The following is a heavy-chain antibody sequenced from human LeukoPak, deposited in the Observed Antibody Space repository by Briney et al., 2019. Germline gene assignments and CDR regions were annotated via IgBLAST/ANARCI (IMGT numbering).Heavy chain of an antibody. J-gene: IGHJ4*02. CDR1: GYTFTSYA. Sequence: VASVKVSCKASGYTFTSYAMHWVRQAPGQGLEWMGWISAYNGNTNYAQKLQGRVTMTTDTSTSTAYMELRSLRSDDTAVYYCASGKIAVAGYRGVPFAFDYWGQGTLVTVSS. CDR3: ASGKIAVAGYRGVPFAFDY. D-gene: IGHD6-19*01. V-gene: IGHV1-18*01. CDR2: ISAYNGNT.